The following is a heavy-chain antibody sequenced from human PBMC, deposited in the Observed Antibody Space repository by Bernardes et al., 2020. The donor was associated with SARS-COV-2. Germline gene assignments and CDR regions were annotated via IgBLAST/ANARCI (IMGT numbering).Heavy chain of an antibody. V-gene: IGHV1-2*02. Sequence: ASMKHSCKASGYTFTGYYIPWVRQAPGQGLEWMGWINPNSGGTNYAQKFQDRVTMTRDTSIRTAYMELRRLRSDDTAVYYCAIPPTNYDRYGMDVWGQGTTVTGS. CDR3: AIPPTNYDRYGMDV. CDR2: INPNSGGT. CDR1: GYTFTGYY. J-gene: IGHJ6*02. D-gene: IGHD3-22*01.